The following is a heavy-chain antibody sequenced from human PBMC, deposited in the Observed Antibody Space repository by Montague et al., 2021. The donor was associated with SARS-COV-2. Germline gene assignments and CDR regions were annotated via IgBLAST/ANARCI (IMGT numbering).Heavy chain of an antibody. CDR1: GFTFSSYA. Sequence: SLRLSCAASGFTFSSYAMTWVRQAPGRGLERVAVISYDGSNKYYADSVKGRFTISRDNSKSTVFLQVNNLRAEDTAVYYCARVYFGEAGTDYWGQGTLVTVSS. J-gene: IGHJ4*02. CDR3: ARVYFGEAGTDY. V-gene: IGHV3-30-3*01. CDR2: ISYDGSNK. D-gene: IGHD3-10*01.